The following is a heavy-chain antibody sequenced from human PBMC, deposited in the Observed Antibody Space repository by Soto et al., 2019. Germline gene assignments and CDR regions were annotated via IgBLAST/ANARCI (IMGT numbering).Heavy chain of an antibody. J-gene: IGHJ6*02. CDR3: AGAEGPTPSLYAIDV. V-gene: IGHV3-15*05. CDR2: IKTNTDTGTT. CDR1: GFTFGNDY. Sequence: EGSLRLSCEASGFTFGNDYMNWVRQAPGKGLEWVGRIKTNTDTGTTDYATPVKGRFLISRDDSKDTLYLQMNSLRVEDTAVYYCAGAEGPTPSLYAIDVWGQETKVSVSS.